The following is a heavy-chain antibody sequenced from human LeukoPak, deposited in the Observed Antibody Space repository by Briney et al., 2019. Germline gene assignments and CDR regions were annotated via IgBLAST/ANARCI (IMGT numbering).Heavy chain of an antibody. CDR3: ARNSGVY. J-gene: IGHJ4*02. Sequence: GRSLRLSCAASGFTFSSYGMHWVRQAPGKGLEWVAAIWYDGSNQDQADSVKGRFTVSRDNSKNTLYQQMNSLRGEDTAVYYCARNSGVYWGQGTLVTVSS. D-gene: IGHD3-10*01. CDR2: IWYDGSNQ. CDR1: GFTFSSYG. V-gene: IGHV3-33*08.